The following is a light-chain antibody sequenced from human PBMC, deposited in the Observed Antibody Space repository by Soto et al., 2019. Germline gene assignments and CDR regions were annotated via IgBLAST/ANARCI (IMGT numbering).Light chain of an antibody. Sequence: EIVLTQSPATLSLSPGERATLSCRVSQSVSSSLAWYQQKPGQAPRLLIYDASNRATDIPARFTGSGSGTDFTLTISSLEPEDFAVYYCQQRSNWPSTFGQGTKLEIK. CDR2: DAS. CDR3: QQRSNWPST. V-gene: IGKV3-11*01. J-gene: IGKJ2*01. CDR1: QSVSSS.